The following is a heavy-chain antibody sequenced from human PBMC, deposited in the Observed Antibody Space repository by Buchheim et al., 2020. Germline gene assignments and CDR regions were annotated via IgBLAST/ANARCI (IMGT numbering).Heavy chain of an antibody. J-gene: IGHJ4*02. V-gene: IGHV3-33*01. D-gene: IGHD6-19*01. Sequence: VQLVESGGGLVQSGGSLRLSCAASGFAFNTHAMHWVRQAPGKGLEWVAFIWYDGSEKHYIDSVKGRFSISRDNSKNTLYLEMNSLRGEDTAVYYCARDPPNSGWALDYWGQGTL. CDR2: IWYDGSEK. CDR3: ARDPPNSGWALDY. CDR1: GFAFNTHA.